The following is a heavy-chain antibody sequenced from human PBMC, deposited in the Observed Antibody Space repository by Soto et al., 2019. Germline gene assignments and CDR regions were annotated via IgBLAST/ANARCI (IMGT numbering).Heavy chain of an antibody. V-gene: IGHV1-2*02. CDR3: AKDSRYYASSPSPGD. J-gene: IGHJ4*02. Sequence: QVQLVQSGAEVKKPGASVKVSCEASGYTFIDYYMHWVRQAPGQGFEWMGRISPKSGGTNYAQKFQGRVTMTWDTSLNTAYMELSSLMSEDTAVYYCAKDSRYYASSPSPGDWGQGTLVTVSS. CDR1: GYTFIDYY. CDR2: ISPKSGGT. D-gene: IGHD3-10*01.